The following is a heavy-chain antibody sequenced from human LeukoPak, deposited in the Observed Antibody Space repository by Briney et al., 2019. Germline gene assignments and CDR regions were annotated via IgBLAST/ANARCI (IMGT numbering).Heavy chain of an antibody. CDR1: GFTFSSYW. CDR3: AKVGGSWSDNY. D-gene: IGHD6-13*01. CDR2: ISGSGGST. J-gene: IGHJ4*02. Sequence: GGSLRLSCAASGFTFSSYWMSWVRQAPGKGLEWVSAISGSGGSTYYADSVKGRFTISRDNSKNTLYLQMNSLRADDTAVYYCAKVGGSWSDNYWGQGTLVTVSP. V-gene: IGHV3-23*01.